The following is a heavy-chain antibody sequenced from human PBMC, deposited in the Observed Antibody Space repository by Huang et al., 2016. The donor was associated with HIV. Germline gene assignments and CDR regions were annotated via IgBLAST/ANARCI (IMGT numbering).Heavy chain of an antibody. CDR1: GGSFSGYY. D-gene: IGHD3-22*01. Sequence: HVQLEQWGAGLLKASETLSLTCAVYGGSFSGYYWNWLRQAPGKGLEWVGEINHSGNTNYKPSLKSGVNMSVDTSKSQFSLYLTSLSAADTGTYFCARRYNSRRDYWGRGTLVTVHS. CDR2: INHSGNT. V-gene: IGHV4-34*02. CDR3: ARRYNSRRDY. J-gene: IGHJ4*02.